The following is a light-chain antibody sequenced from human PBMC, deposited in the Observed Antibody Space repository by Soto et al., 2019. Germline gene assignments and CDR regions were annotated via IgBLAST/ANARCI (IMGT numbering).Light chain of an antibody. CDR1: SSDIGSYNL. V-gene: IGLV2-23*01. J-gene: IGLJ1*01. Sequence: QSALTQPASVSGSPGQSITIPCAGTSSDIGSYNLVSWYQHHPGKAPKLIIHEGSQRPSAVSDRFSGSESGNTASLTISGLQAEDEADYYCCSYAGSSTSVFGTGTKVTVL. CDR2: EGS. CDR3: CSYAGSSTSV.